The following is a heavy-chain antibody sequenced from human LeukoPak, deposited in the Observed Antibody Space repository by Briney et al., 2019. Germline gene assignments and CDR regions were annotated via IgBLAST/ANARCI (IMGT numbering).Heavy chain of an antibody. D-gene: IGHD3-22*01. CDR3: ASPGSRYYYDSSGYYSS. Sequence: SETLSLTCTVSGGSISSSSYYWGWIRQPPGKGLEWIGSIYYSGSTYYNPSLKSRVTISVDKSKNQFSLKLSSVTAADTAVYYCASPGSRYYYDSSGYYSSWGQGTLVTVSS. V-gene: IGHV4-39*07. CDR2: IYYSGST. J-gene: IGHJ5*02. CDR1: GGSISSSSYY.